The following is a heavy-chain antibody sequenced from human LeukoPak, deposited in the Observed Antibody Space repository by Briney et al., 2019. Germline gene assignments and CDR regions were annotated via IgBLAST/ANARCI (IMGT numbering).Heavy chain of an antibody. Sequence: GGSLRLSCTASGFTFSSYAMNWVRQAPGKGLEWVSAISGSGGSTYYADSVKGRFSISRDNSKNTLYLQMNSLRAEDTAVYYCAKMATVRYFDLWGRGTLVTVSS. CDR3: AKMATVRYFDL. D-gene: IGHD5-24*01. V-gene: IGHV3-23*01. J-gene: IGHJ2*01. CDR2: ISGSGGST. CDR1: GFTFSSYA.